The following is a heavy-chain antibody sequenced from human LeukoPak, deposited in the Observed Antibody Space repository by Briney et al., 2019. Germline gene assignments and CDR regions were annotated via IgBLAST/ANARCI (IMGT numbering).Heavy chain of an antibody. CDR1: GFSFSSIA. J-gene: IGHJ4*02. V-gene: IGHV3-23*01. D-gene: IGHD7-27*01. CDR3: AKGQELGDGIFDA. Sequence: GGSLRLACAVSGFSFSSIAMTWVRHAQRRGLGWDWTIRINGGTTYNAESVKGRITISRDNTKNSVYLELNSLRVEATAIYYCAKGQELGDGIFDAWGQGTLVTVSS. CDR2: IRINGGTT.